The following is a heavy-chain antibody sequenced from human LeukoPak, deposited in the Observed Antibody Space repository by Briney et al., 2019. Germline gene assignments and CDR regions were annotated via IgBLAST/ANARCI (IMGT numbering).Heavy chain of an antibody. V-gene: IGHV1-8*01. CDR3: ARGRDGYNSYWFDP. CDR1: GYTFTSYD. J-gene: IGHJ5*02. Sequence: ASVKVSCKASGYTFTSYDINWVRQATGQGLEWMGWMNLNSGNTGYAQKFQGRVTMTRNTAISTAYMELSSLRSEDTAVYYCARGRDGYNSYWFDPWGQGTLVTVSS. D-gene: IGHD5-24*01. CDR2: MNLNSGNT.